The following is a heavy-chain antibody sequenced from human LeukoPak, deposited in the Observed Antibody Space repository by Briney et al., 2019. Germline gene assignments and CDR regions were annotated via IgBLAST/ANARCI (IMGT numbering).Heavy chain of an antibody. J-gene: IGHJ6*02. CDR2: IYYSGST. V-gene: IGHV4-59*01. D-gene: IGHD2-2*01. CDR1: GGSISSYY. CDR3: ARSCSSTSCYIWGNYYYGMDV. Sequence: SETLSLTCTVSGGSISSYYWSWIRQPPGKGLEWIGYIYYSGSTNYNPSLKSRVTISVDTSKNQFSLKLSSVTAADTAVYYCARSCSSTSCYIWGNYYYGMDVWGQGTTVTVSS.